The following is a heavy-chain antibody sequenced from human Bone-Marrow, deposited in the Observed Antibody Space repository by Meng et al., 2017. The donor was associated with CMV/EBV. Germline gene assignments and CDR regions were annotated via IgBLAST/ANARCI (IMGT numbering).Heavy chain of an antibody. CDR2: TDIDGIKT. J-gene: IGHJ4*02. CDR1: GFTFSSYG. CDR3: ARDFPHRRVQFGSS. D-gene: IGHD6-6*01. V-gene: IGHV3-74*01. Sequence: GESLKISCAASGFTFSSYGMHWVRQTPEKGLVWVSRTDIDGIKTFYADSVKGRFTISRDNAKNTLYLQMNSLRAEDSGVYYCARDFPHRRVQFGSSGGQGTLVTVSS.